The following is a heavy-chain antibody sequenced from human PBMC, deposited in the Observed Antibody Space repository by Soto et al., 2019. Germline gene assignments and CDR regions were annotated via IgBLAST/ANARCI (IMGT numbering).Heavy chain of an antibody. CDR2: VYSTGST. D-gene: IGHD3-16*01. J-gene: IGHJ4*02. V-gene: IGHV4-31*03. Sequence: PSETLSLTCTVTGASIRGSYYFWSWIRQPPGEGLEWLGYVYSTGSTYYNPSLKSRVTISVDTSKNQFSLKLSSVTAADTAVYYCARVWGQMATTENYLDYWGQGTLVTVSS. CDR1: GASIRGSYYF. CDR3: ARVWGQMATTENYLDY.